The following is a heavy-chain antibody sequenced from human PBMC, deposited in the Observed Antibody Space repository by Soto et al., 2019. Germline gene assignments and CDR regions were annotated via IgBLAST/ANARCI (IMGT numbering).Heavy chain of an antibody. CDR1: GYTFSNYD. V-gene: IGHV1-18*04. D-gene: IGHD6-19*01. CDR2: VSNKNGVT. CDR3: ARERLNTGWYGFDH. J-gene: IGHJ4*02. Sequence: ASVKVSCKTSGYTFSNYDFSWVRQAPGQGLEWMGWVSNKNGVTNYAEKFRDRVTMTTDISTNTIYMELRSLRSDDTAVYFCARERLNTGWYGFDHWGQGSQVTVSS.